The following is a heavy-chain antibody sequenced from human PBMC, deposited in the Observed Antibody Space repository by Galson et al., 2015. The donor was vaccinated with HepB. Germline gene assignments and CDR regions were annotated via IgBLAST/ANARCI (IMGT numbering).Heavy chain of an antibody. J-gene: IGHJ4*02. CDR3: ARGATVTTHFDY. CDR1: GGTFSSSA. CDR2: IIPIFGTA. D-gene: IGHD4-17*01. V-gene: IGHV1-69*01. Sequence: CKASGGTFSSSAISWVRQAPGQGLEWMGGIIPIFGTANYAQKFQGRVTITADESTSTAYMELSSLRSEDTAVYYCARGATVTTHFDYWGQGTLVTVSS.